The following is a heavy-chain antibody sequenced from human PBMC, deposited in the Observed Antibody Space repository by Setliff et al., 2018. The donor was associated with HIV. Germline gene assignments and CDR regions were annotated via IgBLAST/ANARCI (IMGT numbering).Heavy chain of an antibody. CDR2: IDAGNGDT. CDR3: ARGVYSGYEP. CDR1: GYTFTDWF. Sequence: ASVKVSCKSSGYTFTDWFMHWVRQAPGQGLEWMGWIDAGNGDTKYSQNFQGRVTITGDTSASTAYMELSSLRSEDTAVYYCARGVYSGYEPWGQGTLVTVSS. D-gene: IGHD5-12*01. V-gene: IGHV1-3*01. J-gene: IGHJ5*02.